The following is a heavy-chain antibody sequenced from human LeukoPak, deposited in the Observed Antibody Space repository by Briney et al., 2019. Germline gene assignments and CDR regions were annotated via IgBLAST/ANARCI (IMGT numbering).Heavy chain of an antibody. V-gene: IGHV3-15*07. CDR2: IKSKTDGGTA. CDR3: TTSLDSSWIDYFQR. Sequence: GGSLRLSCAASGFTFNNAWMNWVRQAPGKGLEWVGRIKSKTDGGTADYAAPVKGRFTISRDDSKNTLFLQMDSLRTEDTAVYYCTTSLDSSWIDYFQRWGQGTLVTVSS. J-gene: IGHJ1*01. D-gene: IGHD6-13*01. CDR1: GFTFNNAW.